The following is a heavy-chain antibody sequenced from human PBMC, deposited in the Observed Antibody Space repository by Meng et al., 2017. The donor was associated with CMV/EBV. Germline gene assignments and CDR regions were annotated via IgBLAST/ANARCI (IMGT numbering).Heavy chain of an antibody. V-gene: IGHV4-39*07. CDR3: ARSIAARPYRYNWFDP. J-gene: IGHJ5*02. CDR1: GGSISSSSYY. Sequence: LPLQEPGRGLVWPSGTLSITCTVSGGSISSSSYYWGWIRQPPGKGLEWIGSIYYSGSTYYNPSLKSRVTISVDTSKNQFSLKLSSVTAADTAVYYCARSIAARPYRYNWFDPWGQGTLVTVSS. CDR2: IYYSGST. D-gene: IGHD6-6*01.